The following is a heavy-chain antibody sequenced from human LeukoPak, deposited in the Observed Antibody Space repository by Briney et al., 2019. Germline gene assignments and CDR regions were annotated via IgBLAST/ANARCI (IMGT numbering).Heavy chain of an antibody. V-gene: IGHV4-34*01. D-gene: IGHD3-16*02. CDR1: GGSFSGYY. Sequence: SETLSLTCAVYGGSFSGYYWSWIRQPPGKGLEWIGEINHSGSTNYNPSLKSRVTISVDTSKNQFSLKLSSVTAADTAVYYCARGHYDYVWGSYRFPKKFDYWGQGTLVSVSS. CDR3: ARGHYDYVWGSYRFPKKFDY. J-gene: IGHJ4*02. CDR2: INHSGST.